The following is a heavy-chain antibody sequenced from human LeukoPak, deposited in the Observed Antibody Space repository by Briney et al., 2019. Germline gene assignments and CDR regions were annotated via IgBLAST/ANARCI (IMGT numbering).Heavy chain of an antibody. D-gene: IGHD3-16*02. V-gene: IGHV3-11*04. CDR1: GFAFSDHY. Sequence: PGGSLRLSCAASGFAFSDHYMSWIRQAPGKGLEWVSYISNIGNTMYHADSVKGRFTISRDNAKNSLYLEMSSLRAEDTAVYYCARERITFGRVIVPNYFDSWGQGTLVTVSS. J-gene: IGHJ4*02. CDR2: ISNIGNTM. CDR3: ARERITFGRVIVPNYFDS.